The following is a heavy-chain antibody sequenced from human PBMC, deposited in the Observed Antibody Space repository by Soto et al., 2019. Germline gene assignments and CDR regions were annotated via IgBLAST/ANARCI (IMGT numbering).Heavy chain of an antibody. D-gene: IGHD2-21*02. CDR2: IYWDDDK. Sequence: QITLKESGPTLVKPTQTLTLTCTFPGFSFSSIGEGVGWIRQPPGKALEWLALIYWDDDKRYSPSLKSRLTITKDTSKHQVILTMTHMDPVDTATYYCVQSRCGGDCLQSYSSHSYYGLDVWGQGTTVTVSS. CDR1: GFSFSSIGEG. V-gene: IGHV2-5*02. CDR3: VQSRCGGDCLQSYSSHSYYGLDV. J-gene: IGHJ6*02.